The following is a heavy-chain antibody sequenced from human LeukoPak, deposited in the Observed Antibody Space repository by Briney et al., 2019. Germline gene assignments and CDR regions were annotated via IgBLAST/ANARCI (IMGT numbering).Heavy chain of an antibody. CDR3: ARDYSKRGNWEIQGDP. Sequence: GGSLRLSCAASGFTVSSNDMSWVRQAPGKGLECISVIYSGGSTDYADSVKGRFTMSRDNAKNTLYLQMNSLRAEDTAVYYCARDYSKRGNWEIQGDPWGQGTLVTVSS. V-gene: IGHV3-53*01. CDR2: IYSGGST. J-gene: IGHJ5*02. CDR1: GFTVSSND. D-gene: IGHD7-27*01.